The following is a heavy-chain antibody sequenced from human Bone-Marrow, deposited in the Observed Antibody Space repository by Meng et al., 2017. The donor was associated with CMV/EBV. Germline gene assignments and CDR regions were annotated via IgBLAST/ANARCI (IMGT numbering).Heavy chain of an antibody. CDR3: ARSWRVSHHFDY. CDR2: MNPNSGNT. V-gene: IGHV1-8*03. CDR1: GYTFTSYD. D-gene: IGHD3-3*01. Sequence: ASVKVSCKASGYTFTSYDINWVRQATGQGLEWMGWMNPNSGNTGYAQKFQGRVTITRNTSISTAYMELSSLRSEDTAVYYCARSWRVSHHFDYWGQGTLVTVSS. J-gene: IGHJ4*02.